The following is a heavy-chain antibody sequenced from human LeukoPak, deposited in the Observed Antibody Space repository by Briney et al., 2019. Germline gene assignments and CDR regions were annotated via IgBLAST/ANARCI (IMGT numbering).Heavy chain of an antibody. V-gene: IGHV1-46*01. CDR2: INPSGGST. J-gene: IGHJ3*02. CDR3: ARSSAYYNEADI. D-gene: IGHD1-26*01. CDR1: GYSFTSYY. Sequence: ASVKVSCKTSGYSFTSYYMHWVRQDPGQGLEWMGIINPSGGSTTYAQKFQGRLTMTSDTSTSTVYMELSSLRSEDTAVYYCARSSAYYNEADIWGQGTMVTVSS.